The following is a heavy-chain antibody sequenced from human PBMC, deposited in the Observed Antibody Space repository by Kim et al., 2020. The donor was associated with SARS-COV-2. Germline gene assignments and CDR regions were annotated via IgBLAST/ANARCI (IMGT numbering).Heavy chain of an antibody. CDR2: IYPGDSDT. CDR3: ARRIAAVGRYQYYYYAMDV. CDR1: GYSFNSYW. J-gene: IGHJ6*02. D-gene: IGHD6-13*01. Sequence: GESLKISCKGSGYSFNSYWIGWVRQMPGKGLEWMGIIYPGDSDTRYSPSFQGQVTISADKSITTAYLQWSSLKASDTAMYYCARRIAAVGRYQYYYYAMDVWGQGTTVTVSS. V-gene: IGHV5-51*01.